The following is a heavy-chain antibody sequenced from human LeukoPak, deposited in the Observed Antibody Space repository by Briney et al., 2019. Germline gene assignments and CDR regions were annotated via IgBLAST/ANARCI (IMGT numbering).Heavy chain of an antibody. J-gene: IGHJ4*02. D-gene: IGHD3-9*01. V-gene: IGHV1-69*04. CDR1: GGTFSSYA. CDR2: IIPILGIA. CDR3: ARDNDILTGFGFDY. Sequence: SVKVSCKASGGTFSSYAISWVRQAPGQGLEWMGRIIPILGIANYAQKFQGRVTITADTSTSTAYMELSSLRSEDTAVYYCARDNDILTGFGFDYWGQGTLVTVSS.